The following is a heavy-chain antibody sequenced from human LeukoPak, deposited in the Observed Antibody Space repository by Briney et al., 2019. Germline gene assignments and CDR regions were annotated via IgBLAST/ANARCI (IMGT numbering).Heavy chain of an antibody. CDR1: GYTFTGYY. V-gene: IGHV1-2*02. CDR2: INPNSGGT. D-gene: IGHD4-17*01. J-gene: IGHJ4*02. Sequence: ASVKVSCKASGYTFTGYYMHWVRQAPGQGLEWMGWINPNSGGTNYAQKFQGRVTMTTDTSTSTAYMELRSLRSDDTAVYYCARDWNGDYVWGQGTLVTVSS. CDR3: ARDWNGDYV.